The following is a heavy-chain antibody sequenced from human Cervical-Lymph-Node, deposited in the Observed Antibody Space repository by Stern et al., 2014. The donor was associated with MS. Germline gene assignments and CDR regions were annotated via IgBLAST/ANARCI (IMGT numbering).Heavy chain of an antibody. Sequence: QVQLVQSGAEVKKPGASVTVSCKASGYTFTSYYMHWVRQAPGHALEWMGIINPSGGRTSYAQTFQGRVTMTRDTSTSTVYMELSSLRSEDTAVYYCARAIVVAATFDYWGQGTLVTVSS. CDR3: ARAIVVAATFDY. CDR2: INPSGGRT. J-gene: IGHJ4*02. V-gene: IGHV1-46*03. CDR1: GYTFTSYY. D-gene: IGHD2-15*01.